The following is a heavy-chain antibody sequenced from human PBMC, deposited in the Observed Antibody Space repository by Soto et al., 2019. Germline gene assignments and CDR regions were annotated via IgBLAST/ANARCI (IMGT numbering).Heavy chain of an antibody. CDR3: ARAQAMTVVTNPYDY. Sequence: SETLSLTCAVSGFSVSSDYYWGWIRQPPGKGLEWIGSVYHTGRTYYNPSLRSRLTMSLDMSKNLLSLRLSSVTAADTAVYFCARAQAMTVVTNPYDYWGQGTLVTVSS. CDR2: VYHTGRT. CDR1: GFSVSSDYY. D-gene: IGHD2-15*01. V-gene: IGHV4-38-2*01. J-gene: IGHJ4*02.